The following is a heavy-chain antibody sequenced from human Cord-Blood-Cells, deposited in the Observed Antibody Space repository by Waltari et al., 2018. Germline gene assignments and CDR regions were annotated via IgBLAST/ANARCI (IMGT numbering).Heavy chain of an antibody. J-gene: IGHJ6*02. D-gene: IGHD2-15*01. CDR3: ARGPWLWYLARTGMDV. V-gene: IGHV4-30-2*01. CDR2: IYQSGST. CDR1: GGSISSGGYS. Sequence: QLQLQESGSGLVKPSQTLSLTCAVSGGSISSGGYSWSWIRQPPGKGLEWLGYIYQSGSTYYIPVLKGGFTRSGDRSKSRFSLKLSSVTAADTAVYYCARGPWLWYLARTGMDVWGQGTTVTVSS.